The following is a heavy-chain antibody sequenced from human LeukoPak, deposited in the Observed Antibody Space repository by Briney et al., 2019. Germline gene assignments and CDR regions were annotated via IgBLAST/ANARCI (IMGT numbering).Heavy chain of an antibody. CDR2: VSTNNSNT. Sequence: ASVKVSCKASGYTFISYGISWVRQAPGQGLEWMGWVSTNNSNTNYAQKIQGRVAMTTDTSTSTGYMDLRTLRSEDTAVYYCVISYYDATGYYDYWGQGTLVSVSS. D-gene: IGHD3-22*01. V-gene: IGHV1-18*01. CDR3: VISYYDATGYYDY. CDR1: GYTFISYG. J-gene: IGHJ4*02.